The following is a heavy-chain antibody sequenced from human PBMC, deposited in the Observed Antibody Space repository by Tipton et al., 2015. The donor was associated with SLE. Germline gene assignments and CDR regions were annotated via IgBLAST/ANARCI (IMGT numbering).Heavy chain of an antibody. Sequence: QLVQSGAELKKPGESLRISCKGSGYSFTSYWISWVRQMPGKGLEWMGRIDPSDSYTNYSPSFQGQVTISADKSISTAYLQWSSLKASDTAMYYCAHYGSGSFAFDIWGQGTMVTVSS. CDR3: AHYGSGSFAFDI. V-gene: IGHV5-10-1*04. CDR2: IDPSDSYT. D-gene: IGHD3-10*01. J-gene: IGHJ3*02. CDR1: GYSFTSYW.